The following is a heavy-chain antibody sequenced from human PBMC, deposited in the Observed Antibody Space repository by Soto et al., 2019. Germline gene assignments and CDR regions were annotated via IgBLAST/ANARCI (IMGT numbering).Heavy chain of an antibody. CDR1: GFTFSNAW. CDR2: IKSKTDGGTT. CDR3: TTRLGYDSSGYYVQGEDYFDY. V-gene: IGHV3-15*01. D-gene: IGHD3-22*01. J-gene: IGHJ4*02. Sequence: GGSLRLSCAASGFTFSNAWMSWVRQAPGKGLEWVGRIKSKTDGGTTDYAAPVKGRSTISRDDSKNTLYLQMNSLKTEDTAVYYCTTRLGYDSSGYYVQGEDYFDYWGQGTLVTVSS.